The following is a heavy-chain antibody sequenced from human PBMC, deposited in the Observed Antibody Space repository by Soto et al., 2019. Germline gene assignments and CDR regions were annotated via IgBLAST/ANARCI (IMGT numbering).Heavy chain of an antibody. CDR3: AKDINSYYYYGMDV. J-gene: IGHJ6*02. Sequence: GGSLRLSCAASGFTFDDYAMHWVRQAPGKGLEWVSGINWNSGSIGYADSVKGRFTISRDNAKNSLYLQMNSLRAEDTALYYCAKDINSYYYYGMDVWGQGTTVTVSS. CDR2: INWNSGSI. V-gene: IGHV3-9*01. CDR1: GFTFDDYA.